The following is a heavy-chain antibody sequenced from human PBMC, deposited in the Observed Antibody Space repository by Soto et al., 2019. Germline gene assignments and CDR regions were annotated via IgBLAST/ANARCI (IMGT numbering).Heavy chain of an antibody. V-gene: IGHV1-69*13. CDR3: ALPPATPRGYYYYYGMDV. Sequence: SLKVSCKASGGTFSSYAISWVRQAPGQGLEWMGGIIPIFGTANYAQKFQGRVTITADESTSTAYMELSSLRSEDTAVYYCALPPATPRGYYYYYGMDVWGQGTTVTVSS. CDR2: IIPIFGTA. J-gene: IGHJ6*02. CDR1: GGTFSSYA. D-gene: IGHD1-26*01.